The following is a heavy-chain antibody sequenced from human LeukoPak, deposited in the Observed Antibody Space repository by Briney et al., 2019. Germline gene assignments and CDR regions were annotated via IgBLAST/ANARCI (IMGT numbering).Heavy chain of an antibody. V-gene: IGHV3-21*04. Sequence: GGSLRLSCAASGFTFSSYSMNWVRQAPGKGLEWVSSISSSSSYIYYADSVKGRFTISRDNAKNSLYLQMNSLRAEDTAVYYCAKDHYYDSSGYSGHKPQFDYWGQGTLVTVSS. CDR3: AKDHYYDSSGYSGHKPQFDY. D-gene: IGHD3-22*01. CDR1: GFTFSSYS. J-gene: IGHJ4*02. CDR2: ISSSSSYI.